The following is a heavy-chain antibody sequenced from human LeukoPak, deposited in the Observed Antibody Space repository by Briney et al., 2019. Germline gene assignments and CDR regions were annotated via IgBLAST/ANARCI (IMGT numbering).Heavy chain of an antibody. CDR2: LWFDGSNT. V-gene: IGHV3-33*06. J-gene: IGHJ2*01. Sequence: PAGSLRLSCAASGFTFSSYGMHWVRQAPGKGLEWVAVLWFDGSNTYYADSVKGRFTISRDNSKNTLYLQMNSLRAEDTAVYYCAKDPYYYDSSDYLRDVRGYFDLWGRGTLVTVSS. CDR3: AKDPYYYDSSDYLRDVRGYFDL. CDR1: GFTFSSYG. D-gene: IGHD3-22*01.